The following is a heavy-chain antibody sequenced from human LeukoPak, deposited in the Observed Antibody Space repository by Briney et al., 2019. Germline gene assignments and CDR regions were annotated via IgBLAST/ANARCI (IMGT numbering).Heavy chain of an antibody. D-gene: IGHD3-9*01. CDR2: IKSDGTSA. V-gene: IGHV3-74*01. J-gene: IGHJ4*02. CDR3: ASSVDWLSNYFDY. CDR1: TSTGLVW. Sequence: GGSLRLSCAASTSTGLVWMDWVRTAPGKGLVWVARIKSDGTSANYADSVRGRFTISRDNAKNSLYLQMNSLRAEDTAVYYCASSVDWLSNYFDYWGQGTLVTVSS.